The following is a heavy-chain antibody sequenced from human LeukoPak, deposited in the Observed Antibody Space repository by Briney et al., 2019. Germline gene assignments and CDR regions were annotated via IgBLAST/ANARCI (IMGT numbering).Heavy chain of an antibody. Sequence: SETLSLTCAVYGGSFSGYYWSWIRQPPGNGLEWIGEINHSGSTNYNPSLKSRVTISVDTSKNQFSLKLSSVTAADTAVYYCARGGGYCSSTSCPNTNWFDPWGQGTLVTVSS. CDR2: INHSGST. D-gene: IGHD2-2*01. J-gene: IGHJ5*02. V-gene: IGHV4-34*01. CDR1: GGSFSGYY. CDR3: ARGGGYCSSTSCPNTNWFDP.